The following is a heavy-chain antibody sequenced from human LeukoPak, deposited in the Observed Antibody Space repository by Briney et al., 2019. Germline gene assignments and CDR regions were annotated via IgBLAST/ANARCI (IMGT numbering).Heavy chain of an antibody. V-gene: IGHV3-30*03. CDR2: ISYDGSNK. CDR1: GFTFSSYG. CDR3: ARDYYDSSGYYRY. D-gene: IGHD3-22*01. J-gene: IGHJ4*02. Sequence: GRSLRLSCAASGFTFSSYGMHWVRQAPGKGLEWVAVISYDGSNKYYADSVKGRFTISRDNSKNTLYLQMNSLRAEDTAVYYCARDYYDSSGYYRYWGQGTLVTVSS.